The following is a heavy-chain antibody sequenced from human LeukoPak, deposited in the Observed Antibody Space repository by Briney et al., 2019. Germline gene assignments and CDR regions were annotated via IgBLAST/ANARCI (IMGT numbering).Heavy chain of an antibody. V-gene: IGHV3-21*01. CDR2: TSSSSSYI. CDR3: ARGKYQLLQRGRSQFDY. J-gene: IGHJ4*02. CDR1: GFTFSSYS. Sequence: RGSLRLSCAASGFTFSSYSMNWVRQAPGKGLEWVSSTSSSSSYIYYADSVKGRFTISRDNAKNSLYLQMNSLRAEDTAVYYCARGKYQLLQRGRSQFDYWGQGTLVTVSS. D-gene: IGHD2-2*01.